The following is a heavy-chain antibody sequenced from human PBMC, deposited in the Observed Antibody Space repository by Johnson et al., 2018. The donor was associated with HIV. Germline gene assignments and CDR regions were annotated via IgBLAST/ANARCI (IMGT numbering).Heavy chain of an antibody. CDR1: GFTFSSYA. Sequence: VQLVESGGGLVQPGGSLRLSCAASGFTFSSYAMHWVRQAPGKGLEWVGRIRSKANSYATAYAASVKGRFTISRDDSKNTAYLQMNSLKTEDTAVYYCTRRGYYDSSGYAFDIWGQGTMVTVSS. V-gene: IGHV3-73*01. J-gene: IGHJ3*02. CDR3: TRRGYYDSSGYAFDI. D-gene: IGHD3-22*01. CDR2: IRSKANSYAT.